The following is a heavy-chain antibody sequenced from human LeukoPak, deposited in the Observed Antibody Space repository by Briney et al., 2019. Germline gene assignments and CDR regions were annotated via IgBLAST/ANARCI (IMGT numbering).Heavy chain of an antibody. J-gene: IGHJ4*02. D-gene: IGHD1-26*01. V-gene: IGHV3-7*01. CDR2: IKQDGSEK. Sequence: GGSLRLSCAASGFTFSSYWMIWVRQAPGKGLEWVANIKQDGSEKYYVDSVKGRFTISRDNAKNSLYLQMNRLSAEDTAVYYCARNSGSYWVSDYWGQGTLVTVSS. CDR3: ARNSGSYWVSDY. CDR1: GFTFSSYW.